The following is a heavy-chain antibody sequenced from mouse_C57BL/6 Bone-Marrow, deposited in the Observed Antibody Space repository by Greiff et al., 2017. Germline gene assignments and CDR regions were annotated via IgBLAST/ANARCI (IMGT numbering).Heavy chain of an antibody. V-gene: IGHV1-81*01. CDR3: ARDGNLAYFDY. CDR2: IYPRSGNT. D-gene: IGHD2-1*01. CDR1: GYTFTSYG. Sequence: VQLQESGAELARPGASVKLSCKASGYTFTSYGISWVKQRTGQGLEWIGEIYPRSGNTYYNEKFKGKATLTADKSSSTAYMELRSLTSEDSAVYFCARDGNLAYFDYWGQGTTLTVSS. J-gene: IGHJ2*01.